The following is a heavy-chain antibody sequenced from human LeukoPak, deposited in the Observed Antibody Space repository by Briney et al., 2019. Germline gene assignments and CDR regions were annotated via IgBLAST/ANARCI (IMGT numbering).Heavy chain of an antibody. CDR2: INTNTGNP. Sequence: ASVTVSCKASGYTSTSYAMNWVRQAPGQGLEWMGWINTNTGNPTYAQGFTGRFVFSLDTSVSTAYLQISSLKAEDTAVYYCARGYCSGRSCYSDFDYWGQGTLVTVSS. V-gene: IGHV7-4-1*02. D-gene: IGHD2-15*01. J-gene: IGHJ4*02. CDR3: ARGYCSGRSCYSDFDY. CDR1: GYTSTSYA.